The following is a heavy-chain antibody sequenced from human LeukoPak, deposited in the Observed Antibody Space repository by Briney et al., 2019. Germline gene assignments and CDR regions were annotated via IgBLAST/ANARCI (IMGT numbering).Heavy chain of an antibody. Sequence: ASVKVSCKASGYTFTGYYMHWVRQAPGQGLEWMGWMNPNSGNTGYAQKFQGRVTITRNTSISTAYMELSSLRSEDTAVYYCARCSGYSSGWYENYYYMDVWGKGTTVTVSS. J-gene: IGHJ6*03. V-gene: IGHV1-8*03. D-gene: IGHD6-19*01. CDR2: MNPNSGNT. CDR3: ARCSGYSSGWYENYYYMDV. CDR1: GYTFTGYY.